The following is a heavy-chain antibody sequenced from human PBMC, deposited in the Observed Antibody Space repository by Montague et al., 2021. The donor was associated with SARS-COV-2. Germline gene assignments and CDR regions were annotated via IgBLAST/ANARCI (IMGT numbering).Heavy chain of an antibody. Sequence: PALVKPTQTLTLTCAFSGFSLNTSGVGVGWIRQPPGKALEWLALIYWDDDKRYSPSLKSRLTITKDTSKNQVVLTMTNVDPVDTATYYCAHRRGLLLSDAFDIWGQGTMVTVSS. CDR3: AHRRGLLLSDAFDI. CDR2: IYWDDDK. CDR1: GFSLNTSGVG. D-gene: IGHD1-26*01. J-gene: IGHJ3*02. V-gene: IGHV2-5*02.